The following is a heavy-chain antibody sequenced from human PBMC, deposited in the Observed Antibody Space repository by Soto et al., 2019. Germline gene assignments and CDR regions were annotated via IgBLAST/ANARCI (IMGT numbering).Heavy chain of an antibody. J-gene: IGHJ6*03. V-gene: IGHV1-3*01. Sequence: GASVKVSCKASGYTFTSYAMHWVRQAPGQRLEWMGWINAGNGNTKYSQKFQGRVTITRDTSASTAYMELSSLRSEDTAVYYCARDSSSSYYYYYYMDVWGKGTTVTVS. CDR3: ARDSSSSYYYYYYMDV. CDR2: INAGNGNT. D-gene: IGHD6-6*01. CDR1: GYTFTSYA.